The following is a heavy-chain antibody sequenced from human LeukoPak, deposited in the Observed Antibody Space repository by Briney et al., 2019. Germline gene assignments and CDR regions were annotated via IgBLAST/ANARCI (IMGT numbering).Heavy chain of an antibody. Sequence: GGSLRLSCAVSGFTFSSYSMNWVRQAPGKVLEWVSSISSSGSYIYYADSVKGRFTISRDNAKNSLYLETNSLRAEDTAVYYCAREELRDDAFDFWGQGTMVTVSS. V-gene: IGHV3-21*01. CDR1: GFTFSSYS. J-gene: IGHJ3*01. CDR2: ISSSGSYI. CDR3: AREELRDDAFDF.